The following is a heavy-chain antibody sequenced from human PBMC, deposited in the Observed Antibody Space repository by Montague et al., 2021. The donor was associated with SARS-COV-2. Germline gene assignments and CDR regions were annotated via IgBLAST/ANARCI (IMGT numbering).Heavy chain of an antibody. CDR1: GGSFSGYY. D-gene: IGHD3-10*01. J-gene: IGHJ6*02. CDR2: INHSGST. Sequence: SETLSLTCAVYGGSFSGYYWSWIRQPPGKGLEWIGEINHSGSTNYNPSLKSRVTISVDTSKNQFSLKLSSVTAADTAVYYCAMGRVRGVLVDYYYYGMDVWGQGTTVTVSS. V-gene: IGHV4-34*01. CDR3: AMGRVRGVLVDYYYYGMDV.